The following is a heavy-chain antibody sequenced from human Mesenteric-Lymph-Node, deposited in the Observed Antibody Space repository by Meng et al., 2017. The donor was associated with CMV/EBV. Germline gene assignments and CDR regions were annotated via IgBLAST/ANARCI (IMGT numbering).Heavy chain of an antibody. CDR2: IYYSGST. D-gene: IGHD1-26*01. J-gene: IGHJ4*02. CDR1: GGSISSYY. CDR3: ASLIAGGGGRGN. Sequence: SETLSLTCTVSGGSISSYYWSWIRQPPGKGLEWIGYIYYSGSTNYNPSLKSRVTISVDTSKNPFTLQLSSVTAADTAIYYCASLIAGGGGRGNWGQGTLVTVSS. V-gene: IGHV4-59*01.